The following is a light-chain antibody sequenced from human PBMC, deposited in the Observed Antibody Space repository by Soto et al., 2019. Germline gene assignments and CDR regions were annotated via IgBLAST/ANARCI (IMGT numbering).Light chain of an antibody. V-gene: IGKV3-15*01. CDR3: QQYNNWPRT. J-gene: IGKJ1*01. Sequence: EIVMTQSPATLSVSPGERATLSCRASQSVSSKLAWYQQKPGQAPRLLIYGASTRATGIPARFSGSGSGTEFNLTISSLQSEDFAVYYCQQYNNWPRTFGQGTKVDIK. CDR2: GAS. CDR1: QSVSSK.